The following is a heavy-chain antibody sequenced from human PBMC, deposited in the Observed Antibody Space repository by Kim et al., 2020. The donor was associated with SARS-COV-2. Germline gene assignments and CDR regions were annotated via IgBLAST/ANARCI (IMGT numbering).Heavy chain of an antibody. CDR3: VRGPTYGARTDYFDF. Sequence: VDSVKGPFTISRDDAKNSVYLQMNSLRAEDTAVYCCVRGPTYGARTDYFDFWGQGPLVTVSS. J-gene: IGHJ4*02. V-gene: IGHV3-7*01. D-gene: IGHD2-8*01.